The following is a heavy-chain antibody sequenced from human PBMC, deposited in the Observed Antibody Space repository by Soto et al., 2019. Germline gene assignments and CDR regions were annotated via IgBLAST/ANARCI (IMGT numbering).Heavy chain of an antibody. CDR1: GGTFSSYA. J-gene: IGHJ2*01. Sequence: QVQLVQSGPEVKKPGSSVKVSCKASGGTFSSYAISWVRQARGQGLEWMGGIIPIFGTGNYAQKFQGRVTIAADESTSPAYMELRSLRFEDTAVYYCAQTLGLAVSGPGRFDLWGRGTLVTVSS. D-gene: IGHD5-18*01. CDR2: IIPIFGTG. CDR3: AQTLGLAVSGPGRFDL. V-gene: IGHV1-69*12.